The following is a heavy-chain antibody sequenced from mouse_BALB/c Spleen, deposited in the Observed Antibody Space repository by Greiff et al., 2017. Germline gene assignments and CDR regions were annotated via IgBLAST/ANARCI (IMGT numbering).Heavy chain of an antibody. CDR3: ARDQDRYDEDYAMNY. CDR1: GFTFSSYG. D-gene: IGHD2-14*01. Sequence: DVKLVESGGGLVQPGGSLKLSCAASGFTFSSYGMSWVRQTPDKRLELVATINSNGGSTYYPDSVKGRFTISRDNAKNTLYLQMSSLKSEDTAMYYCARDQDRYDEDYAMNYWGRGTSVTVSS. V-gene: IGHV5-6-3*01. J-gene: IGHJ4*01. CDR2: INSNGGST.